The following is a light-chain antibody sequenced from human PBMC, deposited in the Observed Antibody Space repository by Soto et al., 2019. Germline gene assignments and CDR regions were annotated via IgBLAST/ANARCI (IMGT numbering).Light chain of an antibody. CDR3: QKYGSSPIT. CDR1: QSVSSN. J-gene: IGKJ5*01. CDR2: GES. Sequence: DILMTQSPATLTVSPGEMATLSCRASQSVSSNLAWYQQKHGQAPRLLIYGESTRATGIPDRFNGSGSGKEFTITISRLENEDFEVYYCQKYGSSPITFGQGKRLEIK. V-gene: IGKV3-15*01.